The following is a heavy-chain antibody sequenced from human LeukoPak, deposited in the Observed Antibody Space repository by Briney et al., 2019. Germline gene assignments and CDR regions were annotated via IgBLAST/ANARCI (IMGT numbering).Heavy chain of an antibody. CDR1: GGSISTYY. CDR3: ARARGYSYGPGTGYDY. Sequence: PSETLSLTCTVSGGSISTYYWSWIRQPPGKGLEWIGYIYYRGNTNYNPSLQSRVSISVDTSKNQFSLKLTSVTAADTAVYYCARARGYSYGPGTGYDYWGQGTLVTVSS. V-gene: IGHV4-59*08. J-gene: IGHJ4*02. D-gene: IGHD5-18*01. CDR2: IYYRGNT.